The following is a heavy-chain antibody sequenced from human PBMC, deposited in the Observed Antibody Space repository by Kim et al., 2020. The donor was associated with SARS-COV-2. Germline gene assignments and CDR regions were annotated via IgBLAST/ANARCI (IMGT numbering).Heavy chain of an antibody. Sequence: GGSLRLSCAASGFTFNSYEMNWVRQAPGKGLEWVSYISCNGSTIYYSDSVKGRFTISRDNAKNSLYLQMNSLRAEDTAVYYCARDPYSSSYNYYGRDVWGQDNTVTVS. CDR1: GFTFNSYE. J-gene: IGHJ6*02. V-gene: IGHV3-48*03. CDR2: ISCNGSTI. D-gene: IGHD6-13*01. CDR3: ARDPYSSSYNYYGRDV.